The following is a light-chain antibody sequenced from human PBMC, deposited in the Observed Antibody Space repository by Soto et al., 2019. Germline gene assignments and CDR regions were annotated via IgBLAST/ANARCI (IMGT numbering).Light chain of an antibody. CDR3: QHYNSYSEA. Sequence: IQMTKSPTTLSASVGDRVTFTCRASQSISTWLAWYQQKPGKAPKLLIYKASTLEVGVPSRFSGSGSGTEFTLTISSLQPDDFATYYCQHYNSYSEAFGQGTKVDIK. V-gene: IGKV1-5*03. CDR2: KAS. CDR1: QSISTW. J-gene: IGKJ1*01.